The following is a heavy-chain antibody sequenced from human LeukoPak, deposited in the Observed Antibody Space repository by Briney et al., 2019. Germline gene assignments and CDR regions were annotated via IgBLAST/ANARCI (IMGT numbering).Heavy chain of an antibody. CDR1: GFTFSSYI. CDR2: ISNSSSYI. Sequence: PGGSLRLSCAASGFTFSSYIMNWVRQAPGKGLEWVSSISNSSSYIYYADSVKGRLTISRDNAKNSLYLQMNSLRAEDTAVYYCSSSFLVGYYDFWSVYYSGCYYGMDVWGQGPTVPVS. CDR3: SSSFLVGYYDFWSVYYSGCYYGMDV. J-gene: IGHJ6*02. D-gene: IGHD3-3*01. V-gene: IGHV3-21*01.